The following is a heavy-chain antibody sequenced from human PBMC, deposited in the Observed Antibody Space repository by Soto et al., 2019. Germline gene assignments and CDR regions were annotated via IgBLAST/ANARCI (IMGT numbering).Heavy chain of an antibody. V-gene: IGHV3-21*01. J-gene: IGHJ6*02. Sequence: ESGGGLVKPGGSLRLSCAASGFTFGSYDMNWVRQAPGKGLEWVSYISSRSTHTYYADSVKGRFTIARDNAKNSLYLQMNSLRAEDTAVYYCARPADTSLWGQGTTVTVSS. CDR2: ISSRSTHT. CDR3: ARPADTSL. D-gene: IGHD2-2*01. CDR1: GFTFGSYD.